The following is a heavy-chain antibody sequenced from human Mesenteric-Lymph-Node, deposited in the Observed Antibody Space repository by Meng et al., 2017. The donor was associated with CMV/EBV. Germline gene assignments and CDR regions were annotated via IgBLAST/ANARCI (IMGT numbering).Heavy chain of an antibody. CDR1: GYTFTGYY. Sequence: ASVKVSCKASGYTFTGYYMHWVRQATGQGLEWMGWMSPNSGSTGYAQKFQGRVTMTRDTSISTAYMELSRLRSDDTAVYYCASSIAALNWFDPWGQGTLVTVSS. CDR2: MSPNSGST. J-gene: IGHJ5*02. CDR3: ASSIAALNWFDP. V-gene: IGHV1-2*02. D-gene: IGHD6-6*01.